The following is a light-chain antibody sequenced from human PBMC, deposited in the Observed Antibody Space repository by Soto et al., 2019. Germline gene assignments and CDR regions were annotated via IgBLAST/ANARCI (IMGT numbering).Light chain of an antibody. V-gene: IGKV1-5*03. J-gene: IGKJ1*01. CDR2: KAS. CDR1: QTISSW. CDR3: QHYNSYSEA. Sequence: DIQMTQSPSTQSVSVGDRVTITCRASQTISSWLALYQQKPGKAPKLLIYKASTLKSGVPSRFSGGGCGTEFTLTISSLQADVFANYYCQHYNSYSEAFGQGTKVELK.